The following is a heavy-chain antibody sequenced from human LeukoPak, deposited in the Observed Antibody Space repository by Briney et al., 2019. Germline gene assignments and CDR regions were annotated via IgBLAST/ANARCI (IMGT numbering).Heavy chain of an antibody. D-gene: IGHD6-25*01. CDR3: ARDPPASFY. J-gene: IGHJ4*02. CDR1: GGSISSSSYY. Sequence: SETLSLTCTVSGGSISSSSYYWGWIRQPPGKGLEWIGSIYYSGSTYYNPSLKSRVTISVDTSKNQFSLKLSSVTAADTAVYYCARDPPASFYWGQGTLVTVSS. CDR2: IYYSGST. V-gene: IGHV4-39*07.